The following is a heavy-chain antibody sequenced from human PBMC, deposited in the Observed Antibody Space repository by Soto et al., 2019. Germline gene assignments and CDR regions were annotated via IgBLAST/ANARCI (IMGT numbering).Heavy chain of an antibody. D-gene: IGHD3-3*01. CDR1: GFTFSNAW. CDR2: IKSKTDGGTT. CDR3: QIHIIRFLECLFNHYYYYGMDL. Sequence: PGGSLRLSCAASGFTFSNAWMSWVRQAPGKGLEWVGRIKSKTDGGTTDYAAPVKGRFTISRDDSKNTLYLQMNSLKTEDTAVYYCQIHIIRFLECLFNHYYYYGMDLWGQGSTLIVSS. V-gene: IGHV3-15*01. J-gene: IGHJ6*02.